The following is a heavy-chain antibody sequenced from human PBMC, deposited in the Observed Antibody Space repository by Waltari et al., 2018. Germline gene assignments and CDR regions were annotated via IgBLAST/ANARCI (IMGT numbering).Heavy chain of an antibody. CDR1: GGTFSSYA. D-gene: IGHD4-17*01. Sequence: QVQLVQSGAEVKTPGSSVKVSCKASGGTFSSYATSWVRQAPGQGLEWMGGIIPILGIANYAQKFQGRVTITADKSTSTAYMELSSLRSEDTAVYYCATGSLITTVTTSLDYWGQGTLVTVSS. CDR3: ATGSLITTVTTSLDY. CDR2: IIPILGIA. J-gene: IGHJ4*02. V-gene: IGHV1-69*10.